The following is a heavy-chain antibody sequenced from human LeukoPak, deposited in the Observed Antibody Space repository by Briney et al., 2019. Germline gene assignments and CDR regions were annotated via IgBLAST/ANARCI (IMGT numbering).Heavy chain of an antibody. V-gene: IGHV3-23*01. Sequence: GGSLRLSCAASGFTFSDCAMTWVRQAPGKGLEWVSSIGSDDNKHYSESVKGRFAISRDNSKKTLFLQMNSLRAEDTAIYYCAKESHAGVIGIGVVIPPSFDYWGQGTLVTVSS. CDR3: AKESHAGVIGIGVVIPPSFDY. D-gene: IGHD3-3*01. CDR1: GFTFSDCA. CDR2: IGSDDNK. J-gene: IGHJ4*02.